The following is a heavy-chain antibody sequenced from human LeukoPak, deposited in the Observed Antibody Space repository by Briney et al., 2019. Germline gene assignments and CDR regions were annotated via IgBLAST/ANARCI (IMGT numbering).Heavy chain of an antibody. CDR2: IYYSGST. Sequence: PSETLSLTCTVSGGSISSYYWSWTRQPPGKGLEWIGYIYYSGSTNYNPSLKSRVTISVDTSKNQFSLKLSSVTAADTAVYYCARHTRLRYFDWLLPDYWGQGTLVTVSS. J-gene: IGHJ4*02. D-gene: IGHD3-9*01. V-gene: IGHV4-59*08. CDR3: ARHTRLRYFDWLLPDY. CDR1: GGSISSYY.